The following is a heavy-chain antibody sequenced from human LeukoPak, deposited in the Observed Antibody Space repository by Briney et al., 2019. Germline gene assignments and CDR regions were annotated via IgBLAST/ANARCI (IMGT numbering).Heavy chain of an antibody. Sequence: SETLSLTCAVSGGSISSGGYSWRWIRQPPGKGLEWIGYIYHSGSTYYNPSLKSRVTISVDRSKNQFSLKLSSVTAADTAVYYCARGELLFRYFQHWGQGTLVTVSS. D-gene: IGHD2-21*02. V-gene: IGHV4-30-2*01. CDR1: GGSISSGGYS. CDR2: IYHSGST. J-gene: IGHJ1*01. CDR3: ARGELLFRYFQH.